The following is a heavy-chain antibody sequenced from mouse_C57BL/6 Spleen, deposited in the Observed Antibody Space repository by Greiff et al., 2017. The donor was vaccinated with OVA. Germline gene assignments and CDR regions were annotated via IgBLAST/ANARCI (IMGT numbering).Heavy chain of an antibody. CDR3: AMRGTADFYY. V-gene: IGHV1-69*01. J-gene: IGHJ2*01. CDR1: GYTFTSYG. D-gene: IGHD1-2*01. Sequence: VQLQQSGAELVMPGASVKLSCKASGYTFTSYGMHWVKQRPGQGLEWIGEIDPTDSYTNYNQKFKGKATLTVDKSSSTAYMQLSSLTSEDSAVYSCAMRGTADFYYWGQGTTLTLSS. CDR2: IDPTDSYT.